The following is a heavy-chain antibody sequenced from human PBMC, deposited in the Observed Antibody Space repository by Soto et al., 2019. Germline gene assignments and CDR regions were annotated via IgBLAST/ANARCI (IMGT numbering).Heavy chain of an antibody. CDR2: ISGSGGST. CDR3: ARRSSGWYFDY. J-gene: IGHJ4*02. V-gene: IGHV3-23*01. CDR1: GFTFSSYA. D-gene: IGHD6-19*01. Sequence: EVQLLESGGGLVQPGGSLRLSCAASGFTFSSYAMSWVRQAPGKGLEWVSAISGSGGSTYYADSVKGRFTISRDDSKNTLYLKMNSLRAEDTAVYYGARRSSGWYFDYWGQGSLVPVSS.